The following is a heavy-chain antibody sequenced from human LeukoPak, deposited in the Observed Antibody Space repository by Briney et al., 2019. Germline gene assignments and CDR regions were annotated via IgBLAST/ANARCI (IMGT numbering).Heavy chain of an antibody. CDR1: GFTFNDYG. V-gene: IGHV3-20*04. Sequence: GGSLRLSCAASGFTFNDYGMSWVRQGPGKGPEWVSGINWNGGTTGYADSVRGRFTISRDNAKNSLYLQMNSLRAEDTALYYCARAKHYYDSSNYVWGQGTLVTVSS. D-gene: IGHD3-22*01. CDR3: ARAKHYYDSSNYV. CDR2: INWNGGTT. J-gene: IGHJ4*02.